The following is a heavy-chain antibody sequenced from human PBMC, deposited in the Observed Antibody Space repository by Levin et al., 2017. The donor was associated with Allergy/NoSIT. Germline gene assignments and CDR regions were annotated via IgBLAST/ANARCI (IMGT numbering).Heavy chain of an antibody. D-gene: IGHD4-17*01. CDR1: GGSISSNY. CDR3: ARVATYGDYHPFDY. CDR2: IYISGST. V-gene: IGHV4-4*07. J-gene: IGHJ4*02. Sequence: SCTVSGGSISSNYYSWIRQPAGKGLEWIGRIYISGSTNYNPSLKSRVTMSVDTSKNQFSLKLSSVTAADTAVYYCARVATYGDYHPFDYWGQGTLVTVSS.